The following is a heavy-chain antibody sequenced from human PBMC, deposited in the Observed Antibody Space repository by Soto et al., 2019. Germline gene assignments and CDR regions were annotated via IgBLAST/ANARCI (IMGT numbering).Heavy chain of an antibody. Sequence: PGGSLRLSCAASGFTFGSYWMHWVRQAPAKGLEWVSRINIDGSTTNYADSVKGRFTISRDNAKNTLYLQMNSLRADDTAVYYCVSLYFDYWGQGTLVTVYS. CDR3: VSLYFDY. D-gene: IGHD2-2*02. CDR2: INIDGSTT. CDR1: GFTFGSYW. J-gene: IGHJ4*02. V-gene: IGHV3-74*01.